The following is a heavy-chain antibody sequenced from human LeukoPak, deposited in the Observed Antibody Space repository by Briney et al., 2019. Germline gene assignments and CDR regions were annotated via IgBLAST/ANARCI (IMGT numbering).Heavy chain of an antibody. D-gene: IGHD1-1*01. V-gene: IGHV4-39*07. CDR1: GGSISSGGYY. Sequence: KASETLSLTCTVSGGSISSGGYYWGWIRQPPGKGLEWIGSVYYSGSTYYNPTLMSRVTVSLDTSKNQFSLKMTSVTAADTAVYYCARPNWHGARLGAFNIWGQGTKVTVSS. CDR2: VYYSGST. J-gene: IGHJ3*02. CDR3: ARPNWHGARLGAFNI.